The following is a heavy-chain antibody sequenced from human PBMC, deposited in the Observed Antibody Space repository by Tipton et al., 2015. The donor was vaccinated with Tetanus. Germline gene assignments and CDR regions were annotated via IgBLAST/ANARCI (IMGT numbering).Heavy chain of an antibody. D-gene: IGHD3-3*01. V-gene: IGHV4-59*01. CDR1: GGSISSYY. CDR2: IYYSGST. CDR3: ARIHDFLSGHFDF. J-gene: IGHJ4*02. Sequence: GLVKPSETLSLTCTVSGGSISSYYWSWIRQPPGKGLEWIGYIYYSGSTNYNPSLKSRVTISVDTSKNQFSLKLSSVTAADTAVYYCARIHDFLSGHFDFWGQGTLVTVSS.